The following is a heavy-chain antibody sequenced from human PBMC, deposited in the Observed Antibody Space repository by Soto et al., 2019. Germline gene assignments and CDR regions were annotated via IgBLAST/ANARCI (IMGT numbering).Heavy chain of an antibody. CDR1: GGTFSSYA. V-gene: IGHV1-69*12. J-gene: IGHJ6*02. Sequence: QVQLVQSGAEVKKPGSSVKVSCKASGGTFSSYAISWVRQAPGQGLEWMGGIIPIFGTANYAQKFQGRVTITAAECKITVYMELSSLSAEETGVSYCARDVDTGHCHGMDVWGQGATVTVSS. D-gene: IGHD5-18*01. CDR2: IIPIFGTA. CDR3: ARDVDTGHCHGMDV.